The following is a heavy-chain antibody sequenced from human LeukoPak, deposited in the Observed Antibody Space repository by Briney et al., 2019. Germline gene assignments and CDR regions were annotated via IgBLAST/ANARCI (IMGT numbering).Heavy chain of an antibody. D-gene: IGHD3-16*01. V-gene: IGHV4-38-2*02. CDR2: IYHSGST. CDR1: GYSISSGYY. CDR3: ARRGLGARNWFDP. Sequence: PSETLSLTCTVSGYSISSGYYWGWIRQPPGKGLEWIGSIYHSGSTYYNPSLKSRVAISVDTSKNQFSLKLSSVTAADTAVYYCARRGLGARNWFDPWGQGTLVTVSS. J-gene: IGHJ5*02.